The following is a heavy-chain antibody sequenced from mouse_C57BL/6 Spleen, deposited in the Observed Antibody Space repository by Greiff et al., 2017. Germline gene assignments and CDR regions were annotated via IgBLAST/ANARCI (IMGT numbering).Heavy chain of an antibody. CDR3: TRGGIYYGNDPSY. D-gene: IGHD2-2*01. CDR1: GYTFTDYE. J-gene: IGHJ3*01. Sequence: QVQLQQSGAELVRPGASVTLSCKASGYTFTDYEMHWVKQTPVHGLEWIGAIDPETGGTAYNQKFKGKAILTADKSSSTAYMELRSLTSEDSAVYYCTRGGIYYGNDPSYWGQGTLVTVSA. CDR2: IDPETGGT. V-gene: IGHV1-15*01.